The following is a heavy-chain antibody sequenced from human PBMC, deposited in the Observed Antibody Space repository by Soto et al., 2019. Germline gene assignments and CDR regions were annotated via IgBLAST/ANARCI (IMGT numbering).Heavy chain of an antibody. V-gene: IGHV5-51*01. Sequence: RGESLKISCKGSGYSFTSYWIGWVRQMPGKGLEWMGIIYPGDSDTRYSPSFQGQVTISADKSISTAYLRWSSLKASDTAMYYCARVESYYDFWSGYQSPYYFDYWGQGTLVTVSS. CDR1: GYSFTSYW. D-gene: IGHD3-3*01. CDR2: IYPGDSDT. J-gene: IGHJ4*02. CDR3: ARVESYYDFWSGYQSPYYFDY.